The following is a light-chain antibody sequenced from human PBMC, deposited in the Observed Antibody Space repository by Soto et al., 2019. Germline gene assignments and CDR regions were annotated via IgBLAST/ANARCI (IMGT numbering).Light chain of an antibody. CDR2: GAS. CDR3: QQYNNWPPAWT. Sequence: EIVMTQSPATLSVSPGERATLSCRASQGVSSNLAWYQQKPGQAPRLLIYGASTRATGIPARFSGSGSGTEFTLTISSLQSEDFAVYYCQQYNNWPPAWTCGQGTKGDIK. CDR1: QGVSSN. V-gene: IGKV3-15*01. J-gene: IGKJ1*01.